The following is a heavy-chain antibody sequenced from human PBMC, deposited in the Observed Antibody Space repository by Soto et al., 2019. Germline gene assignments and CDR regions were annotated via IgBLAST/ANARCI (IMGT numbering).Heavy chain of an antibody. Sequence: GGSLRLSCAASGFTFSSYAMSWVRQAPGKGLEWVSAISGSGGSTYYANSVKGRFTISRDNSKNTLYLQMNSLRAEDTAVYYCAKSRVVPAAIPNYYYYYGIDVWGQGTTVTVSS. CDR1: GFTFSSYA. D-gene: IGHD2-2*01. V-gene: IGHV3-23*01. J-gene: IGHJ6*02. CDR2: ISGSGGST. CDR3: AKSRVVPAAIPNYYYYYGIDV.